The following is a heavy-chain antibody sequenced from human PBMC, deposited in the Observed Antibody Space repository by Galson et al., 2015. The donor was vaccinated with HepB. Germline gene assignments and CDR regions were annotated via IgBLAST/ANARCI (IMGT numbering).Heavy chain of an antibody. J-gene: IGHJ6*02. V-gene: IGHV1-69*04. D-gene: IGHD2-15*01. CDR2: IIPILGIA. Sequence: SVKVSCKASGGTFSSYAISWVRQAPGQGLEWMGRIIPILGIANYAQKFQGRVTITADKSTSTAYMELSSLRSEDTAVYYCARAPGYCSGGSCYEGYYGMDVWGQGTTVTVSS. CDR3: ARAPGYCSGGSCYEGYYGMDV. CDR1: GGTFSSYA.